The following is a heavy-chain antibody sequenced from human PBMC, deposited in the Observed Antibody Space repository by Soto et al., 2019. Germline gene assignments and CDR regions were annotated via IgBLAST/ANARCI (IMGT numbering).Heavy chain of an antibody. J-gene: IGHJ5*02. Sequence: SETLSLTCTVSGGSISSGGYYWSWIRQHPGKGLEWIGYIYYSGSTYYNPSLKSRVTISVDTSKNQFSLKLSSVTAADTAVYYCARGGAAGTARQKNWFDPWGQGTLVTVS. D-gene: IGHD6-13*01. CDR1: GGSISSGGYY. CDR2: IYYSGST. V-gene: IGHV4-31*03. CDR3: ARGGAAGTARQKNWFDP.